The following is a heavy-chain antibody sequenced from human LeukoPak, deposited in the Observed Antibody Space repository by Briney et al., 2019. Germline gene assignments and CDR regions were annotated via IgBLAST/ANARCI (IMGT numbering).Heavy chain of an antibody. J-gene: IGHJ4*02. CDR3: ARDKGANSYTYDY. CDR1: GDSLSSRNW. Sequence: SETLSLTCAVSGDSLSSRNWWSWVRQPPGKGLEWIGEIYHSGSTNYNPSLKSRVTISMDKSTNQLSLRLSSVTAADTAVYYCARDKGANSYTYDYWGQGALVIVSS. V-gene: IGHV4-4*02. D-gene: IGHD3-16*02. CDR2: IYHSGST.